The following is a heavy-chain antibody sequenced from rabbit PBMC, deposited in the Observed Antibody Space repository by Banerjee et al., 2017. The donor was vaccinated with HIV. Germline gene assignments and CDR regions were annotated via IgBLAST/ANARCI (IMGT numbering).Heavy chain of an antibody. D-gene: IGHD6-1*01. J-gene: IGHJ4*01. CDR3: ARYNAAYTTYGYAFNL. Sequence: EESGGDLVKPEGSLTLTCTASGFSFSSSYWICWVRQAPGKGLEWIACIYAGSDGSTYYASWAKGRFTISKTSSTTVTLQMTSLTAADTATYFCARYNAAYTTYGYAFNLWGPGTLVTVS. CDR2: IYAGSDGST. V-gene: IGHV1S45*01. CDR1: GFSFSSSYW.